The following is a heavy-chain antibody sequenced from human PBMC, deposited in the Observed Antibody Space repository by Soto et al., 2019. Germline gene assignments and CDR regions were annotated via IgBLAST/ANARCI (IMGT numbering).Heavy chain of an antibody. CDR3: ARESYNHEGFDI. J-gene: IGHJ3*02. V-gene: IGHV1-2*02. CDR1: GYTFTGYF. D-gene: IGHD3-10*01. Sequence: ASVKVSCKASGYTFTGYFIHWVRQAPGQGLEWMWSINPNSGVTNYAERFQGRVTMTRDMSARTAYMDLSSLRSDDTAVYYCARESYNHEGFDIWGQGKMVTVSS. CDR2: INPNSGVT.